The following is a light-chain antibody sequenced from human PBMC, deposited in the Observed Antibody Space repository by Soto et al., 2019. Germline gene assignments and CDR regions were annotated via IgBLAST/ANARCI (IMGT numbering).Light chain of an antibody. CDR1: QSINSW. CDR3: QQYEAYPLT. J-gene: IGKJ4*01. Sequence: DIQLTQSPSTLSASVGDRVTITCRASQSINSWLAWYQQKPGKAPKLLVYKASSLESGVPSRFSGSGSGTEFTLTISTLQPDDFATYYGQQYEAYPLTCGGGTKVEI. CDR2: KAS. V-gene: IGKV1-5*03.